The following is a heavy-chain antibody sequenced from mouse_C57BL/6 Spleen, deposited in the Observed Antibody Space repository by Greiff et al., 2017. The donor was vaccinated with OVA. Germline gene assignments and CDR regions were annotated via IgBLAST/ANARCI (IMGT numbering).Heavy chain of an antibody. CDR1: GYTFTDYY. D-gene: IGHD2-3*01. V-gene: IGHV1-26*01. CDR3: ARRTYDGYYPYYFDY. Sequence: EVQLQQSGPELVKPGASVKISCKASGYTFTDYYMNWVKQSHGKSLEWIGDINPNNGGTSYNQKFKGKATLTVDKSSSTAYMELRSLTSEDSAVYYCARRTYDGYYPYYFDYWGQGTTLTVSS. J-gene: IGHJ2*01. CDR2: INPNNGGT.